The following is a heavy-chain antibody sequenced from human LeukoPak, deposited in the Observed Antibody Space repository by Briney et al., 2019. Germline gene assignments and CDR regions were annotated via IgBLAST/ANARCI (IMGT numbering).Heavy chain of an antibody. D-gene: IGHD2-21*01. Sequence: SETLSPTCAGYGGSFSSYFWTWIRQTPGKGLEWIGEINHSGSTNYNPSLKSPVTMSVDTSKDQFSLKLMSVTAADTGVYYCARRRKVVRAGFDYWGQGTRVIVSS. CDR3: ARRRKVVRAGFDY. J-gene: IGHJ4*02. CDR2: INHSGST. V-gene: IGHV4-34*01. CDR1: GGSFSSYF.